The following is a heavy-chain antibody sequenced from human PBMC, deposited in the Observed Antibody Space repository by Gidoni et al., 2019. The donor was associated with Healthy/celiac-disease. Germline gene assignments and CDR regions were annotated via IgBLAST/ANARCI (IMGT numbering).Heavy chain of an antibody. CDR1: GFTFSNYI. CDR2: ITSSSSYI. CDR3: ALCAYGREYFQH. D-gene: IGHD4-17*01. V-gene: IGHV3-21*01. J-gene: IGHJ1*01. Sequence: EVQLVESGGGLVKPGGSLRLSCAASGFTFSNYIMNWFRQAPGKGLEWVSSITSSSSYISYADSVKGRFTISRDFAKNSLYLQMNSLRAEDTAVYYCALCAYGREYFQHWGQGTLVTVSS.